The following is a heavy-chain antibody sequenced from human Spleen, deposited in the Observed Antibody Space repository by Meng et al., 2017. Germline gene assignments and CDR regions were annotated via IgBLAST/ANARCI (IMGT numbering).Heavy chain of an antibody. Sequence: QVQLQQWGAGLVKPSETLSLTCAVYGGAFSGYYWNWIRQPPGKGLEWIGEINHSGSTNYNPSLKSRVTISVDTSKNQFSLKLSSVTAADTAVYYCARGPWLNWNYPAYFQHWGQGTLVTVSS. D-gene: IGHD1-7*01. V-gene: IGHV4-34*01. J-gene: IGHJ1*01. CDR3: ARGPWLNWNYPAYFQH. CDR1: GGAFSGYY. CDR2: INHSGST.